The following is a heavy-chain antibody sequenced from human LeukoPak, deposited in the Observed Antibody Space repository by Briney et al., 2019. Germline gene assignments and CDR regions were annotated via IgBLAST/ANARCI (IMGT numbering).Heavy chain of an antibody. CDR1: GFTFSSFW. D-gene: IGHD3-10*01. CDR3: AKDLHYGSADY. CDR2: INPDGSTT. V-gene: IGHV3-74*01. Sequence: GGSLRLSCAAAGFTFSSFWMHWVRHPPGKGLVWVSFINPDGSTTNYADSVKGRFTISRDNAKNALYLQMNSLRAEDTAVYYCAKDLHYGSADYWGQGTLVTVSS. J-gene: IGHJ4*02.